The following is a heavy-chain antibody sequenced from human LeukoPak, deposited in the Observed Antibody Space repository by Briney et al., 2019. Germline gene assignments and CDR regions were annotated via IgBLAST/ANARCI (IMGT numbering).Heavy chain of an antibody. D-gene: IGHD3-22*01. J-gene: IGHJ4*02. Sequence: ASVKVSCKASGYTFTGYYMHWMRQAPGQGLEWMGWINPNSGGTNYAQKFQDRVTMTRDTSISTAYMELSRLRSDDTAVYYCARITYYFDSSGYLAFWGQGTLVTVSS. CDR3: ARITYYFDSSGYLAF. CDR2: INPNSGGT. CDR1: GYTFTGYY. V-gene: IGHV1-2*02.